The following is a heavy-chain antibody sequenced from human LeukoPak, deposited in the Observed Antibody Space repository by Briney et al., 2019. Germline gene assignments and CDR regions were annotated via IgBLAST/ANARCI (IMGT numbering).Heavy chain of an antibody. D-gene: IGHD6-19*01. Sequence: ASVKVSCKASGYTFTGYHMHWVRQAPGQGLEWMGRINPNSGDTNYAQKFQGRDTMTTDTSMSTAYMELRSLRSDDTAVYYCAITSSGWYYYFDYWGQGTLVTVSP. CDR3: AITSSGWYYYFDY. J-gene: IGHJ4*02. CDR1: GYTFTGYH. V-gene: IGHV1-2*06. CDR2: INPNSGDT.